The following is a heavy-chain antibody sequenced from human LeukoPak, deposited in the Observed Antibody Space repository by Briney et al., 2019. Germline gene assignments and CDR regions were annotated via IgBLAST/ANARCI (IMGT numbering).Heavy chain of an antibody. V-gene: IGHV4-39*01. CDR1: DGSISDSSYY. CDR3: ARHVVGLSGDFVVNYFDY. J-gene: IGHJ4*02. Sequence: PETLSLTCTVSDGSISDSSYYWGWIRQPPGKGLEWIGSIYFTGTTNYNPSLRSRVTISVDTSKSQFSLRLSSVTAADTAVYYCARHVVGLSGDFVVNYFDYWGQGTLVTVSS. CDR2: IYFTGTT. D-gene: IGHD3-3*01.